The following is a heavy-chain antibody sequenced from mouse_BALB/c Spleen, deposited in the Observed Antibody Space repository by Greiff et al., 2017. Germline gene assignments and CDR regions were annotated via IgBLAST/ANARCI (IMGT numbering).Heavy chain of an antibody. CDR3: ARDNCRYYAMDY. V-gene: IGHV2-9*02. J-gene: IGHJ4*01. CDR2: IWAGGST. D-gene: IGHD4-1*01. CDR1: GYSLTSYG. Sequence: QVQLQQSGPGLVAPSQSLSITCTVSGYSLTSYGVHWVRQPPGKGLEWLGVIWAGGSTNYNSALMSRLSISKDNSKVQVFLKMNSLQTDDTAMYYCARDNCRYYAMDYWGQGTSVTVSA.